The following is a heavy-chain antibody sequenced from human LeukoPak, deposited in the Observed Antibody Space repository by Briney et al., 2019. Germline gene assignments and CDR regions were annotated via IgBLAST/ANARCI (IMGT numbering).Heavy chain of an antibody. J-gene: IGHJ6*02. CDR3: ARVSLEIYGADYYSGMDA. D-gene: IGHD5-24*01. CDR1: GGSISSGGYY. V-gene: IGHV4-31*03. CDR2: IYYSGST. Sequence: SETLSLTCTVSGGSISSGGYYWSWIRQHPGKGLEWIGYIYYSGSTYYNPSLKSRVTISVDTSKNQFSLKLSSVTAADTAVYYCARVSLEIYGADYYSGMDAWGQGTTVTVSS.